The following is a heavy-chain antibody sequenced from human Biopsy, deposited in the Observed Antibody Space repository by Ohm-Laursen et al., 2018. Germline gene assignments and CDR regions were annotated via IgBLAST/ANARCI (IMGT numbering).Heavy chain of an antibody. CDR1: GESFNGYY. CDR3: VRGVDYYDPYHYYALDV. V-gene: IGHV4-34*01. CDR2: INHSGRT. D-gene: IGHD3-22*01. Sequence: GTLSLTCPVYGESFNGYYWSWIRQTPGKGLEWIGEINHSGRTNYNPSLKSRVTISVDTSKNHFSLKVRSVTAADTAVYYCVRGVDYYDPYHYYALDVWGQGTTVTVSS. J-gene: IGHJ6*02.